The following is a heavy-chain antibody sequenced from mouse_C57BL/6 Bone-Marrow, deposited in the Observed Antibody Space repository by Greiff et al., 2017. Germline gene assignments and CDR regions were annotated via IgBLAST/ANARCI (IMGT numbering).Heavy chain of an antibody. V-gene: IGHV14-4*01. J-gene: IGHJ4*01. CDR2: IDPENGDT. Sequence: VQLKQSGAELVRPGASVKLSCTASGFNIKDDYMHWVKQRPEQGLEWIGWIDPENGDTEYASKFQGKATITADTSSNTAYLQLSSLTSEDTAVYYCTTELLVNYYAIDYWGQGTSVTVSS. CDR3: TTELLVNYYAIDY. D-gene: IGHD1-1*01. CDR1: GFNIKDDY.